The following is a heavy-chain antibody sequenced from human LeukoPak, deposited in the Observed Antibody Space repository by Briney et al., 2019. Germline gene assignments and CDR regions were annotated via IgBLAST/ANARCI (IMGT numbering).Heavy chain of an antibody. CDR2: IYSGGTT. Sequence: GESLRLSCAASGFTVSSNYMNWVRQARGKGLEWVSVIYSGGTTFYAVSVKGRFTISRDNSKNMLYLQMNSLRAEDTAVYYCARAQVDTTMITPVNYYGMDVWGQGTTVTVSS. CDR3: ARAQVDTTMITPVNYYGMDV. J-gene: IGHJ6*02. D-gene: IGHD5-18*01. CDR1: GFTVSSNY. V-gene: IGHV3-53*01.